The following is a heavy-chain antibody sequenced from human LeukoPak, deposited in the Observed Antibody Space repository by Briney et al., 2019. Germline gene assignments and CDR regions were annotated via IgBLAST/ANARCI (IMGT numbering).Heavy chain of an antibody. J-gene: IGHJ4*02. V-gene: IGHV3-15*01. CDR2: IKSKVDGGTT. CDR3: TTGGYYLDY. Sequence: GGSLRLSCAASGFTFTNAWMNWVRQAPGKGLEWVGRIKSKVDGGTTDYAAPVKGRFTISRDDSNNTVYPQMNSLKTEDTAVYYCTTGGYYLDYWGQGTLVTVSS. CDR1: GFTFTNAW. D-gene: IGHD3-16*01.